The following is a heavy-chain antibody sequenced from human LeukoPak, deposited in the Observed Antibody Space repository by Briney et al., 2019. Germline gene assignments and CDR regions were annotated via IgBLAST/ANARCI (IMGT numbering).Heavy chain of an antibody. CDR1: GYTLTELS. CDR2: FDPEDGET. D-gene: IGHD3-3*01. CDR3: ATKGFYDFWSGYYKYFQH. V-gene: IGHV1-24*01. J-gene: IGHJ1*01. Sequence: APVKVSCKVSGYTLTELSMHWVRQAPGKGLEWMGGFDPEDGETIYTQKFQGRVTMTEDTSTDTAYMELSSLRSEDTAVYYCATKGFYDFWSGYYKYFQHWGQGTLVTVSS.